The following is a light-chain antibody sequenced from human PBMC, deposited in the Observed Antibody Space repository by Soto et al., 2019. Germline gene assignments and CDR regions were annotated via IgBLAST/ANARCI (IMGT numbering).Light chain of an antibody. J-gene: IGKJ4*01. CDR1: QSVNTS. CDR2: DAS. Sequence: EIVLTQSPGTLSLCPGERASLXCRASQSVNTSFAWYQQKPGQAPRHLVYDASNRAHGSPTRFSGSGSATDFTCSVSNREPEDFAVYYGQQHITWPLTFGGGTKVDIK. CDR3: QQHITWPLT. V-gene: IGKV3-11*01.